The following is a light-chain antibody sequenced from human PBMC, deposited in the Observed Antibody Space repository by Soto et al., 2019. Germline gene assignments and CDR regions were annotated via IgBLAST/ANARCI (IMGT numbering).Light chain of an antibody. J-gene: IGKJ1*01. CDR1: QSVSSN. CDR2: GAS. V-gene: IGKV3-15*01. CDR3: QQYNNWALT. Sequence: EIVMTQSPATLSVSPGERATLSCRASQSVSSNLAWYQQKPGQAPRLLIYGASTRATGIPARFSGSGSGTEFTLTISRLQSQDFAVYYCQQYNNWALTFGQGSKVEIK.